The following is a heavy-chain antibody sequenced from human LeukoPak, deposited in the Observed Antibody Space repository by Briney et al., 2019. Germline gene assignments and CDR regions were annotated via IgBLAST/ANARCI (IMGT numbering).Heavy chain of an antibody. D-gene: IGHD2-8*01. Sequence: TGGSLRLSCAASGFTFSSYEMNWVRQAPGEGLEWVSYIGGSGRTIYYTDSVKGRFTISRDNAKNSLYLQMNSLRAEDTAVYYCVRGRLIGYLAQGTLVNVT. CDR2: IGGSGRTI. J-gene: IGHJ4*02. CDR3: VRGRLIGY. V-gene: IGHV3-48*03. CDR1: GFTFSSYE.